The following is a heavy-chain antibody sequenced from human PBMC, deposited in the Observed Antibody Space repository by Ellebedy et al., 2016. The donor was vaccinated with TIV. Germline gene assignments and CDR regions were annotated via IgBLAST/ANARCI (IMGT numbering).Heavy chain of an antibody. CDR3: TRVGPALRYFARFDH. V-gene: IGHV4-34*01. Sequence: SETLSLTXEIDLVSFSGYTWAWIRQPPGKGLEWIGDINHRGVTKYISSLKSRVTISLDTSKNQFSLKLHSVTAADTAVYYCTRVGPALRYFARFDHWGQGTLVTVSS. CDR2: INHRGVT. D-gene: IGHD3-9*01. J-gene: IGHJ4*02. CDR1: LVSFSGYT.